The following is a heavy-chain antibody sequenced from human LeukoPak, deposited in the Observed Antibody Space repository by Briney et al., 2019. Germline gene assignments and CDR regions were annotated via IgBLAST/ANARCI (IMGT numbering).Heavy chain of an antibody. CDR3: ARETVDTAMVIDY. D-gene: IGHD5-18*01. J-gene: IGHJ4*02. CDR1: GGSFSGYY. Sequence: ETLSLTCAVYGGSFSGYYWSWIRQPPGKGLEWIGEINHSGSTNCNPSLKSRVTISVDTSKNQFSLKLSSVTAADTAVYYCARETVDTAMVIDYWGQGTLVTVSS. CDR2: INHSGST. V-gene: IGHV4-34*01.